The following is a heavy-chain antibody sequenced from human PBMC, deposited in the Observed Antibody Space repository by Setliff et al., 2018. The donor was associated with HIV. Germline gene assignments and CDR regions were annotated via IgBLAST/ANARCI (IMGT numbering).Heavy chain of an antibody. CDR3: ARGDYYGSGSYDY. D-gene: IGHD3-10*01. V-gene: IGHV4-61*09. CDR1: GGSISSGSYY. Sequence: PSETLSLTCTVSGGSISSGSYYWSWIRQPAGKGLEWIGHIYISGSTQYNPSLKSRVTISVDTSKNQFSLKLSSVTAADTAVYYCARGDYYGSGSYDYWGQGNLVTVSS. J-gene: IGHJ4*02. CDR2: IYISGST.